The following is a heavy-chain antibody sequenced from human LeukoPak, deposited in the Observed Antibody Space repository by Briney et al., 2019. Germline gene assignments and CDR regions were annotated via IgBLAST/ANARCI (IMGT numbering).Heavy chain of an antibody. D-gene: IGHD2-15*01. V-gene: IGHV3-66*01. Sequence: PGGSLRLSCVVSGFTVSNNYMSWVRQAPRKGLEWVSLIYSGGSTYYADSVKGRFTISRDNSKNTVYLQMNSLRAEDTAVYYCATHHSTKGFDYWGQGTLVTVSS. CDR1: GFTVSNNY. CDR2: IYSGGST. J-gene: IGHJ4*02. CDR3: ATHHSTKGFDY.